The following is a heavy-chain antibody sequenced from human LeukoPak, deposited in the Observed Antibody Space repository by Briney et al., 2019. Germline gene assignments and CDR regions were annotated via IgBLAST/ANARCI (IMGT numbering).Heavy chain of an antibody. V-gene: IGHV1-18*01. Sequence: ASVTVSCKASGYTFTSYGISWVRQAPGQGLEWMGWISAYNGNTNYAQKLQGRVTMTTDTSTSTAYMELRSLRSDDAAVYYCARVEWELLLNDYWGQGTLVTVSS. CDR3: ARVEWELLLNDY. CDR2: ISAYNGNT. CDR1: GYTFTSYG. D-gene: IGHD1-26*01. J-gene: IGHJ4*02.